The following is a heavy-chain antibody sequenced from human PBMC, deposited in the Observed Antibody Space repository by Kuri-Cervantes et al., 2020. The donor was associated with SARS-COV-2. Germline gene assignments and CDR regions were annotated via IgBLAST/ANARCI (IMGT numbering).Heavy chain of an antibody. D-gene: IGHD5-18*01. CDR1: GGSISSYS. CDR2: IYTSGST. J-gene: IGHJ3*02. V-gene: IGHV4-4*07. CDR3: ARTRMVNTATAYSGAFDS. Sequence: GSLRLSCTVAGGSISSYSWSWIRQPAGKGLKWIGRIYTSGSTNYNPSLKSRVTMSVDTSKNQFSLKLSAVTAADTAVYYCARTRMVNTATAYSGAFDSWGQGTMVTVSS.